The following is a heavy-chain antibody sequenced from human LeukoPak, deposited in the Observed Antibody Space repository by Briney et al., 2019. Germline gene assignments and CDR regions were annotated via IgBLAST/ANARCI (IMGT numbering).Heavy chain of an antibody. J-gene: IGHJ4*02. CDR3: ARTWAVKCELPGQFDH. D-gene: IGHD2-2*01. Sequence: PSETLSLTCTVSGGSINNYYWSWVRQPPGKGLEWIGFVFYRGTTNYNPSFKSRVTMSVDTSRNQFSLRLSSVTAADTAVYYCARTWAVKCELPGQFDHWGQGKLVTVSS. CDR1: GGSINNYY. V-gene: IGHV4-59*08. CDR2: VFYRGTT.